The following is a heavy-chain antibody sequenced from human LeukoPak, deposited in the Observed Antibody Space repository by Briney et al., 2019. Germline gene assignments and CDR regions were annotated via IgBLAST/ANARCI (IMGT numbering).Heavy chain of an antibody. CDR3: ATAARGSGPNYYYYYMDV. Sequence: ASVKVSCKASGYTFTIYGISWVRQAPGQGLEWMGWISAYNGNTNYAQKLQGRVTMTTDTSTSTAYMELRSLRSDDTAVYYCATAARGSGPNYYYYYMDVWGKGTTVTISS. CDR2: ISAYNGNT. D-gene: IGHD3-10*01. V-gene: IGHV1-18*01. J-gene: IGHJ6*03. CDR1: GYTFTIYG.